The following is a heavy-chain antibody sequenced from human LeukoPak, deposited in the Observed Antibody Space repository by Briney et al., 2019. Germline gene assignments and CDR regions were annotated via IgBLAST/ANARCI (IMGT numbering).Heavy chain of an antibody. V-gene: IGHV3-23*01. J-gene: IGHJ4*02. CDR1: GFTFSNYG. D-gene: IGHD7-27*01. Sequence: PGGSLRLSCAASGFTFSNYGMNWVRQAPGKGLEWLSGVSPPGGGTYYADSVKGRFTISRDDSKNTLSLQMNSLRVEDTAVYHCARDLAWGAFDYWGQGTLVTVSS. CDR2: VSPPGGGT. CDR3: ARDLAWGAFDY.